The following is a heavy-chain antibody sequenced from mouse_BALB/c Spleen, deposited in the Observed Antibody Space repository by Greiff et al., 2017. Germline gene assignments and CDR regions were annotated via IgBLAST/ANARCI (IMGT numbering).Heavy chain of an antibody. CDR3: ARISYDYEYVDV. CDR1: GYSITSDYA. CDR2: ISYSGST. D-gene: IGHD2-4*01. J-gene: IGHJ1*01. V-gene: IGHV3-2*02. Sequence: EVMLVESGPGLVKPSQSLSLTCTVTGYSITSDYAWNWIRQFPGNKLEWMGYISYSGSTSYNPSLKSRISITRDTSKNQFFLQLNSVTTEDTATYYCARISYDYEYVDVWGAGTTVTVSS.